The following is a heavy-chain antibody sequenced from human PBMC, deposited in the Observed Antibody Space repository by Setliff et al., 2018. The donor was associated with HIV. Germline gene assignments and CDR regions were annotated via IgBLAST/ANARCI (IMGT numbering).Heavy chain of an antibody. V-gene: IGHV4-39*01. CDR3: ARYRYYYDSSGYGRWFDP. J-gene: IGHJ5*02. CDR1: GGSISSSDYY. Sequence: NPSETLSLTCTVSGGSISSSDYYWGWIRQPPGKGLEWVGEIYYSGSTYYNPSLKSRVTISVDTSENQFSLRLNSVTAADTAVYYCARYRYYYDSSGYGRWFDPWGQGTLVTVSS. CDR2: IYYSGST. D-gene: IGHD3-22*01.